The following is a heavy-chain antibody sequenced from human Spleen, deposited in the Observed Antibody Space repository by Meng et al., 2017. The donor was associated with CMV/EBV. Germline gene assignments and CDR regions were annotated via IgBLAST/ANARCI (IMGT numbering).Heavy chain of an antibody. CDR1: SSSYY. D-gene: IGHD3-22*01. CDR3: ARERPYDTSGYYYADYFQY. Sequence: SSSYYWGWIRQPPGKGLEYSGNIYYTGNTYYNPSLKSRVTISGDTSKKQFSLKLSSVTAADTAVYYCARERPYDTSGYYYADYFQYWGQGALVTVSS. CDR2: IYYTGNT. J-gene: IGHJ1*01. V-gene: IGHV4-39*07.